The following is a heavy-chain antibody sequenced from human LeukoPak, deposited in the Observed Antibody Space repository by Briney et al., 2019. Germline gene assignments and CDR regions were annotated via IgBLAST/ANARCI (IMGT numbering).Heavy chain of an antibody. CDR3: ARGWELLSY. CDR1: GGSFSGYY. V-gene: IGHV4-34*01. J-gene: IGHJ4*02. Sequence: SETLSLTCAVYGGSFSGYYWSWIRQPPGKGLEWIGEINHSGSTNYNPSLKSRVTISVDTSKNQFSLNLSSVTAADTAVYYCARGWELLSYWGQGTLVTVSS. CDR2: INHSGST. D-gene: IGHD1-26*01.